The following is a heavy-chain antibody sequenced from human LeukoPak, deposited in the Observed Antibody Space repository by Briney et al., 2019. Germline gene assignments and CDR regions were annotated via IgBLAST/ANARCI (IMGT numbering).Heavy chain of an antibody. CDR2: IKQDGSEK. V-gene: IGHV3-7*01. CDR1: GFTFSGYW. D-gene: IGHD2-21*02. J-gene: IGHJ4*02. CDR3: ARVTLVVTAIIFDY. Sequence: GGSLRLSCAGSGFTFSGYWMNWVRQAPEKGLEWVANIKQDGSEKDYVDSVKGRFTISRDNSKNTLYLQMNSLRAEDTAVYYCARVTLVVTAIIFDYWGQGTLVTVSS.